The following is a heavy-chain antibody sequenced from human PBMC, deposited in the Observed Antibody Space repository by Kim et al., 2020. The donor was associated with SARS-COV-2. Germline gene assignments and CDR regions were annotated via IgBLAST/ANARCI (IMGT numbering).Heavy chain of an antibody. J-gene: IGHJ4*02. CDR2: IYYSGST. Sequence: SETLSLTCTVSGGSISSYYWSWIRQPPGKGLEWIGYIYYSGSTNYNPSLKSRVTISVDTSKNQFSLKLSSVTAADTAVYYCARDPLGSGSDYWGQGTLVT. V-gene: IGHV4-59*13. CDR1: GGSISSYY. CDR3: ARDPLGSGSDY. D-gene: IGHD3-3*01.